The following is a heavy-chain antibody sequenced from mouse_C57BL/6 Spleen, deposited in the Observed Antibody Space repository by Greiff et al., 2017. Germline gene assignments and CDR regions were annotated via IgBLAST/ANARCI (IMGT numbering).Heavy chain of an antibody. CDR2: INPNNGGT. Sequence: VQLKQSGPELVKPGASVKIPCKASGYTFTDYNMDWVKQSHGKSLEWIGDINPNNGGTIYNQKFKGKATLTVDKSSSTAYMELRRLTSEDTVIYYCARRDYCGSDWYFDVWGTGTTVTVSS. D-gene: IGHD1-1*01. J-gene: IGHJ1*03. V-gene: IGHV1-18*01. CDR1: GYTFTDYN. CDR3: ARRDYCGSDWYFDV.